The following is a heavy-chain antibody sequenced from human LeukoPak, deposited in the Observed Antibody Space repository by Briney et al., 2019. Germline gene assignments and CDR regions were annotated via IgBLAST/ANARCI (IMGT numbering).Heavy chain of an antibody. CDR2: ISNDGTKT. D-gene: IGHD3-16*01. Sequence: GGSLRLSCAASGFTFSVHYMTWIRQAPGKGLQWISYISNDGTKTYYADPVRGRFTISRDNGKDLVYLQMNSLRVEDTAVYYCARVFSHWGWPGDYYFDYWGQGSLVTVSS. CDR3: ARVFSHWGWPGDYYFDY. V-gene: IGHV3-11*04. CDR1: GFTFSVHY. J-gene: IGHJ4*02.